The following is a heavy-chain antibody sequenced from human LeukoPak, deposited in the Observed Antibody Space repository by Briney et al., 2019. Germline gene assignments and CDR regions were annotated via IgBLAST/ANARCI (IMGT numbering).Heavy chain of an antibody. CDR2: ISGSGGST. CDR1: GXTFSSYA. CDR3: AKDSASRVDV. J-gene: IGHJ6*02. Sequence: PGGSLRLSWAASGXTFSSYALSWVRQAPGKGLEWVSAISGSGGSTYYADSVKGRFTISRDNSKNTLYLQMNNLRGEDTAVYYCAKDSASRVDVWGQGTTVTVSS. D-gene: IGHD3-10*01. V-gene: IGHV3-23*01.